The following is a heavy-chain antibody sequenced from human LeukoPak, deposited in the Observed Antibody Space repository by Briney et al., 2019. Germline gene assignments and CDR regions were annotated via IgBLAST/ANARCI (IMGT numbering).Heavy chain of an antibody. J-gene: IGHJ4*02. CDR2: INWNGGST. Sequence: PGGSLRLSCAASGFTFDDYGMSWVRQAPGRGLEWVSGINWNGGSTGYADSVKGRFTISRDNAKNSLYLQMNSLRAEDTALYHCARDWRYRRYSSSWSLFDYWGQGTLVTVSS. V-gene: IGHV3-20*01. CDR1: GFTFDDYG. D-gene: IGHD6-13*01. CDR3: ARDWRYRRYSSSWSLFDY.